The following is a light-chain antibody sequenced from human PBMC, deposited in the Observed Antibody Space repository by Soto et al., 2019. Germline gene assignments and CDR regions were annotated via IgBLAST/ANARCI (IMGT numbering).Light chain of an antibody. J-gene: IGLJ1*01. CDR3: QSYDSSLRGSRV. Sequence: QSVLTQPPSVSGAPGQRVTISCTGSSSNIGAGYDVHWYQQLPGTAPKLFIYGNSNRPSGVPDRFSGSKSGTSASLAITGLQAEDEADYYCQSYDSSLRGSRVFGTGTKVTVL. V-gene: IGLV1-40*01. CDR1: SSNIGAGYD. CDR2: GNS.